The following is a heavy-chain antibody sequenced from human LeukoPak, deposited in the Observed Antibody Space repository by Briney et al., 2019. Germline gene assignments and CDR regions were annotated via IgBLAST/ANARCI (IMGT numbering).Heavy chain of an antibody. Sequence: GGSLRLSCAASEFTFSNYWMSWVRQAPGNGLEWVANIKRDGSEKYYVDSVKGRFTISRDNAKNSLFLHMNSLRVEDTAVYYCAKGGVAAARDYWGQGTLVTVSS. J-gene: IGHJ4*02. D-gene: IGHD6-13*01. CDR1: EFTFSNYW. CDR2: IKRDGSEK. CDR3: AKGGVAAARDY. V-gene: IGHV3-7*03.